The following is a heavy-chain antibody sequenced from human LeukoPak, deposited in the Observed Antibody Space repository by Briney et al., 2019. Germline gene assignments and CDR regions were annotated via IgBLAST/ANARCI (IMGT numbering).Heavy chain of an antibody. D-gene: IGHD3-16*02. CDR3: ARVTSLGRLGELSARYYYYDMDV. CDR1: GGTFTSYA. J-gene: IGHJ6*02. CDR2: IIPIFGTA. V-gene: IGHV1-69*13. Sequence: SVKVSCKASGGTFTSYAISWVRQAPGQGLEWMGGIIPIFGTANYAQKFQGRVTITADESTSTAYMELSSLRSEDTAVYYCARVTSLGRLGELSARYYYYDMDVWGQGTTVTVSS.